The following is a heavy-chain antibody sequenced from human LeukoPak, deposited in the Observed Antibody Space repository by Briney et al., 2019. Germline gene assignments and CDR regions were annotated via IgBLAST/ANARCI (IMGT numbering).Heavy chain of an antibody. CDR3: ARRSTGGYLEYFDL. CDR2: ISYTGYT. J-gene: IGHJ4*02. D-gene: IGHD5-12*01. CDR1: GDSVTSNDYY. Sequence: SETLSLTCTVSGDSVTSNDYYWGWIRQPPGKGLEWIETISYTGYTYYNPSLKSRVTISVDTSKNQFPLRLNSVTAADTAEYYCARRSTGGYLEYFDLWGQGALVTVSS. V-gene: IGHV4-39*01.